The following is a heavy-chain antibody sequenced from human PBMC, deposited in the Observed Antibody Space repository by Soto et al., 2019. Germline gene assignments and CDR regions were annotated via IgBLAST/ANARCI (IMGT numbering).Heavy chain of an antibody. Sequence: TLSLTCTVSGGSISSGDYYWSWVRQPPGKGLEWIGYIFYRWTTYYNASLKSRLSMSVDTSKNQFSLKLTSVTAADTARYFCARAFYDVLTGYYVRYFDHWGQGILVTVSS. CDR1: GGSISSGDYY. V-gene: IGHV4-30-4*01. J-gene: IGHJ4*02. D-gene: IGHD3-9*01. CDR2: IFYRWTT. CDR3: ARAFYDVLTGYYVRYFDH.